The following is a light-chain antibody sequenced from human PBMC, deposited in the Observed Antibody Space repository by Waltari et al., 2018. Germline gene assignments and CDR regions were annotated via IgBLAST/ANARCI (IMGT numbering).Light chain of an antibody. CDR1: QRISTNY. J-gene: IGKJ4*01. CDR3: QHYGTSPLT. CDR2: GAS. Sequence: EIVLTQSPGTLSLSPGERVTLPCRASQRISTNYLAWYQQRPGQAPSLLIYGASTRATGIPDRFSGSGSATDFTLTISRLEPEDFAVYYCQHYGTSPLTFGGGTKVEIK. V-gene: IGKV3-20*01.